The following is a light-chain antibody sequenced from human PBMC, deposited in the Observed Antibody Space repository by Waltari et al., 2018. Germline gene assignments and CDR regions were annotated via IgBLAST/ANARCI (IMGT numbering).Light chain of an antibody. CDR3: QQYYSSSFT. CDR1: QSIRSW. Sequence: DIQMTQSPSTLSAPVGDRVTITCRASQSIRSWLAWYQQKPGKAPKLLISKASTLDSGVPSRFSGSGSGTEFTLTISSLQAEDVAVYYCQQYYSSSFTFGPGTKVDIK. CDR2: KAS. J-gene: IGKJ3*01. V-gene: IGKV1-5*03.